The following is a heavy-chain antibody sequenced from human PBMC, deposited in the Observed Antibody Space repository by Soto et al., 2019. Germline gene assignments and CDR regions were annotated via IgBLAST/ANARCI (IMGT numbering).Heavy chain of an antibody. Sequence: QLQLQESGPGLVQPSETLSLTYTVSGVSISSHGYFWGWIRQPPGKGLDWIGMISYSGSTYYSPSLKSRVSISADASKNQLSLRLSSVSAADTAVFHCMNYNSGWKYWGQGTVVTGSS. CDR2: ISYSGST. CDR1: GVSISSHGYF. D-gene: IGHD5-12*01. CDR3: MNYNSGWKY. J-gene: IGHJ4*02. V-gene: IGHV4-39*01.